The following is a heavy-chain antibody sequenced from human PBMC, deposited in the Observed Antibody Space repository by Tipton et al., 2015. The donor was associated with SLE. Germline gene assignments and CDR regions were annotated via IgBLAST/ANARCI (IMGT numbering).Heavy chain of an antibody. CDR1: GGSISSYY. CDR2: INHSGST. CDR3: AGGRGSSWKTYYYYYMDV. V-gene: IGHV4-4*07. D-gene: IGHD6-13*01. Sequence: TLSLTCTVSGGSISSYYWGWIRQPAGKGLEWIGEINHSGSTNYNPSLKSRVTMSVDTSKNQFSLKLSSVTAADTAVYYCAGGRGSSWKTYYYYYMDVWGKGTTVTVSS. J-gene: IGHJ6*03.